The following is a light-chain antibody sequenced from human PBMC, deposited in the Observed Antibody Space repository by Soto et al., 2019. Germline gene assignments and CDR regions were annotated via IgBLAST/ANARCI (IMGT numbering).Light chain of an antibody. J-gene: IGKJ4*01. CDR1: QSVSSN. Sequence: ETVMTQSPATLSVSPGERATLSCRASQSVSSNLAWYQQKPGQAPRLLVYGASTRPTGIPTRFSGSGSGTEFTLTISGLQPDDFASYYCQQYNTYFSLSFGGGTKVDIK. CDR2: GAS. V-gene: IGKV3-15*01. CDR3: QQYNTYFSLS.